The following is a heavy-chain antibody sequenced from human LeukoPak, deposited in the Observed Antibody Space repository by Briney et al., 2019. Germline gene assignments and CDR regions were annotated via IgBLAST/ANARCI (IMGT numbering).Heavy chain of an antibody. J-gene: IGHJ4*02. D-gene: IGHD3-22*01. V-gene: IGHV3-21*01. CDR3: ARDLSGYFDY. CDR1: GFTFSSYS. Sequence: PGGSLRLSCAASGFTFSSYSMNWIRQAPGKGLEWVSSISSSTSYIYYADSVKGRFTISKDNAKNSLYLQMNSLRAEDTAVYYCARDLSGYFDYWGQGTLVTVSS. CDR2: ISSSTSYI.